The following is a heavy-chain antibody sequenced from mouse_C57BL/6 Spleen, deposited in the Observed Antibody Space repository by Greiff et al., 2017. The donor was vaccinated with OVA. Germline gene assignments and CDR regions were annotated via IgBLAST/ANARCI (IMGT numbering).Heavy chain of an antibody. CDR2: INPNNGGT. CDR1: GYTFTDYY. CDR3: AKGGDVMFAY. V-gene: IGHV1-26*01. J-gene: IGHJ3*01. D-gene: IGHD1-1*02. Sequence: EVQLQQSGPELVKPGASVKISCKASGYTFTDYYMNWVKQSHGKSLEWIGDINPNNGGTSYNQKFKGKATLTVDKSSSTAYMELRSLTSEDSAVYYCAKGGDVMFAYWGQGTLVTVSA.